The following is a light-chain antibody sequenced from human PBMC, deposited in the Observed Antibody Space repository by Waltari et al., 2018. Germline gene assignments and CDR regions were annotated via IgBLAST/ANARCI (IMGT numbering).Light chain of an antibody. J-gene: IGKJ1*01. CDR1: QCVSRA. V-gene: IGKV3-20*01. Sequence: ELVLTQSPGSLSSSPGARVTISCRASQCVSRAFAWYQQKPGQAPRLLIFGASNRATGIPDRFSGSGSETDFSLTISRLEPEDFAVYYCQHYVRLPATFGRGTKVEIK. CDR3: QHYVRLPAT. CDR2: GAS.